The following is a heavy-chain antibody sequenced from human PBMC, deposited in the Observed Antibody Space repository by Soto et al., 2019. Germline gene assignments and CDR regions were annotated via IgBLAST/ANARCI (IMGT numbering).Heavy chain of an antibody. Sequence: QVQLVQSGAEVKKPGASVKVSCKASGYTFTSYGISWVRQAPGQGLAWMGWISAYNGNTNYAQKLQGRVTMTTDTSTRTAYTEPRSLRPDDTAVYYCARESSSRCQDYWGQGTLVTVSS. CDR2: ISAYNGNT. D-gene: IGHD6-13*01. CDR1: GYTFTSYG. CDR3: ARESSSRCQDY. J-gene: IGHJ4*02. V-gene: IGHV1-18*01.